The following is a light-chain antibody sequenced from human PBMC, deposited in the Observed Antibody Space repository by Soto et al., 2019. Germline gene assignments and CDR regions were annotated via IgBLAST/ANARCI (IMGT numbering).Light chain of an antibody. J-gene: IGKJ1*01. CDR2: GAS. V-gene: IGKV3-15*01. CDR1: QSVGSN. CDR3: QHYNNWPPDRT. Sequence: EIVMTQSPATLSVSPGDRAALSCRASQSVGSNLAWYQQKPGQAPRLLIYGASTRATGIPARFSGRGSGTEFTLTISSLQSEDFAIYFCQHYNNWPPDRTFGQGTKVEIK.